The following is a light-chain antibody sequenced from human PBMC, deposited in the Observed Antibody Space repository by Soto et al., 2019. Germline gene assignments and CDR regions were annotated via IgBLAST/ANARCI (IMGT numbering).Light chain of an antibody. CDR2: GIS. V-gene: IGKV3-20*01. J-gene: IGKJ1*01. CDR1: HTISSSY. Sequence: EIVLTQSPGTLSLSPGERATLSCRASHTISSSYLAWYQQKPGQAPRLLMYGISRRATDIPDRFSGSGSGTDFTLTITRLEPEDFAVYYCQQYVTSSPRTFGQGTKVEI. CDR3: QQYVTSSPRT.